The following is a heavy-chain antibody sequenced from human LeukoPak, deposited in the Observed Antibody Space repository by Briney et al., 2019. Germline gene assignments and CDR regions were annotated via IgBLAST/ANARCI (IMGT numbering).Heavy chain of an antibody. Sequence: GGSLRLSCAASEFTFSSYGMHWVRQAPGKGLEWVAFIRYDGSNKYYADSVKGRFTISRDNSKNTLYLQMNSLRAEDTAVYYCAKEGIHMHYYYMDVWGKGTTVTVSS. CDR2: IRYDGSNK. D-gene: IGHD6-13*01. CDR1: EFTFSSYG. J-gene: IGHJ6*03. V-gene: IGHV3-30*02. CDR3: AKEGIHMHYYYMDV.